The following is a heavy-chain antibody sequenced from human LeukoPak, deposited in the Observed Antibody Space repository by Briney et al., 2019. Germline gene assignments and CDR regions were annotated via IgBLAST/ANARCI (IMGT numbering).Heavy chain of an antibody. CDR1: GGTFSNYA. J-gene: IGHJ4*02. CDR2: ISAYNGNT. CDR3: ARDANWAFDY. Sequence: ASVKVSCKASGGTFSNYAISWVRQAPGQGLEWMGWISAYNGNTNYAQKLQGRVTMTTDTSTSTAYMELRSLRSDDTAVYYCARDANWAFDYWGQGTLVTVSS. D-gene: IGHD7-27*01. V-gene: IGHV1-18*01.